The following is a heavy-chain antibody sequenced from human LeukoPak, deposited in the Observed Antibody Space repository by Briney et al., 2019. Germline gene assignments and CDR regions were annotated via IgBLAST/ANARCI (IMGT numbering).Heavy chain of an antibody. CDR1: GGTFSSYA. J-gene: IGHJ4*02. CDR3: ASVAENSSGYSY. CDR2: SIPVFGSA. D-gene: IGHD3-22*01. Sequence: GASVKVSCKASGGTFSSYAISWVRQAPGQGLEWMGWSIPVFGSANYARRFQGAVTMTTDESTRTAYLELSSLRSDDTAVYYCASVAENSSGYSYWGQGTLVTVSS. V-gene: IGHV1-69*05.